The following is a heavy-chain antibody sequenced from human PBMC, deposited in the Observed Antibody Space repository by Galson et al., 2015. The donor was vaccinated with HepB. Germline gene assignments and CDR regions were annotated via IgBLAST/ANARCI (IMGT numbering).Heavy chain of an antibody. D-gene: IGHD5-18*01. CDR3: ASSRGYSYVPFDY. CDR2: IIPILGIA. V-gene: IGHV1-69*02. Sequence: SVKVSCKASGGTFSSYTISWVRQAPGQELEWMGRIIPILGIANYAQKFQGRVTITADKSTSTAYMELSSLRSEDTAVYYCASSRGYSYVPFDYWGQGTLVTVSS. CDR1: GGTFSSYT. J-gene: IGHJ4*02.